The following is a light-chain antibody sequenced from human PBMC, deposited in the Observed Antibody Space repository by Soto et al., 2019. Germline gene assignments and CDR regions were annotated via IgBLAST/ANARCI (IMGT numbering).Light chain of an antibody. J-gene: IGLJ2*01. CDR1: NIGSKS. CDR2: YDS. V-gene: IGLV3-21*04. Sequence: SYELTQPPSVSVAPGKTARITCGGNNIGSKSVHWYQQKPGQAPVLVIYYDSDRPSGIPERFSGSNSGNTATLTISRVEAGDEADEYCQVWDSSSDLVVFGGGTKLTVL. CDR3: QVWDSSSDLVV.